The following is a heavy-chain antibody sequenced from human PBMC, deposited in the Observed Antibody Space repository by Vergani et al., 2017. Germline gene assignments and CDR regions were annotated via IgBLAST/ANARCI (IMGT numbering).Heavy chain of an antibody. D-gene: IGHD6-13*01. CDR3: ARGYSSSRASMDV. V-gene: IGHV1-46*01. Sequence: QVQLVQSGAEVKKPGASAKVSCKASGYTFSSYYMSWVRQAPGQGLEWMGIINPSGAGATYAQKFQGRVTMTRDTSTSTFYLELSSLRSEDTAVYYCARGYSSSRASMDVWGQGTTVTVSS. CDR2: INPSGAGA. J-gene: IGHJ6*02. CDR1: GYTFSSYY.